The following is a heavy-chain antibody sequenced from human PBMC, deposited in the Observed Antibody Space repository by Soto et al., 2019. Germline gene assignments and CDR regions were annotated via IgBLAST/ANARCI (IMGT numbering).Heavy chain of an antibody. D-gene: IGHD3-16*01. CDR3: ATPKQGNFDSDTTFFDH. CDR2: IKYSGYT. V-gene: IGHV4-39*01. J-gene: IGHJ4*02. CDR1: GGSMRSSRYY. Sequence: XETLSLSFTVSGGSMRSSRYYWGWIRQPPGKVLEWIANIKYSGYTFYNPSFNSRVTISLDTSQNQFSLKLSSVNAADTAVYYCATPKQGNFDSDTTFFDHWGQGILVTVSS.